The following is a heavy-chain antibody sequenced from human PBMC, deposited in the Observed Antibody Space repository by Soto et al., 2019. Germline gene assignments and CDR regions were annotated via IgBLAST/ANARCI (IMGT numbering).Heavy chain of an antibody. CDR1: GITFMCFA. D-gene: IGHD3-10*01. V-gene: IGHV3-30*18. Sequence: GALRLIEAGWGITFMCFAVDWVRQAPGKGLEWVAVISYDGSNKYYADSVKGRFTISRDNSKNTLYLQMNSLRAEDTAVYYCAKEDGAYAFDIWGQGTMVTVSS. CDR3: AKEDGAYAFDI. J-gene: IGHJ3*02. CDR2: ISYDGSNK.